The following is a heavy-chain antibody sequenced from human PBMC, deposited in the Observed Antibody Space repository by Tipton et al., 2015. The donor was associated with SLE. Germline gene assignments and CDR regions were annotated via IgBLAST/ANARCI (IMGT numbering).Heavy chain of an antibody. D-gene: IGHD3-22*01. Sequence: SLRLSCAASGFSFNNYGIHWVRQAPGKGLEWVALISYNGRTKDYADSVKGRFTISRDNSRNTLYLQMNSLRPEDTAVYYCVKEGDHYDLSGYYSTQYCFDSWGQGPLVTVSS. V-gene: IGHV3-30*18. CDR2: ISYNGRTK. CDR3: VKEGDHYDLSGYYSTQYCFDS. CDR1: GFSFNNYG. J-gene: IGHJ4*02.